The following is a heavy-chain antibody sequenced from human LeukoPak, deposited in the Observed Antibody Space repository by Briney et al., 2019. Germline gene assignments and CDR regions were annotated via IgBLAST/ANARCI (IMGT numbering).Heavy chain of an antibody. CDR1: GFTFRSYW. CDR2: IKQDGSEK. CDR3: ARGEGLDSYGVDY. D-gene: IGHD5-18*01. J-gene: IGHJ4*02. Sequence: GGSLRLSFAASGFTFRSYWMTWVRQAPGKGLEWVANIKQDGSEKYYVDSVEGRFTISRDNAKNSLYLHMNSLRAEDTAVYYCARGEGLDSYGVDYWGQGTLVTVSS. V-gene: IGHV3-7*01.